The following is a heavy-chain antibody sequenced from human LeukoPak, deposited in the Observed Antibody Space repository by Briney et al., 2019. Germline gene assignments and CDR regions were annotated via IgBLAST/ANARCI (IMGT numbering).Heavy chain of an antibody. CDR2: INAGNGIT. CDR3: ARGAPIRVAVAATFDP. D-gene: IGHD6-19*01. CDR1: GFTFTTYT. V-gene: IGHV1-3*01. Sequence: ASVKVSCKTSGFTFTTYTMHWVRQAPGQRLEWMGWINAGNGITQYSQKFQGRVTITRDTSASTAYMELSNLRSEDTAVYYCARGAPIRVAVAATFDPWGQGTLVTVPS. J-gene: IGHJ5*02.